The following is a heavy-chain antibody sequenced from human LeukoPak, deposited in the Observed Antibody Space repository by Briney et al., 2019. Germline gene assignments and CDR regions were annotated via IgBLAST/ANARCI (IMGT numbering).Heavy chain of an antibody. J-gene: IGHJ4*02. V-gene: IGHV3-53*01. CDR2: IYTGGFT. Sequence: GGSLRLSCVASGFSVSDNYMSWFRQAPGKGLEWVAIIYTGGFTYYGDSVKGRFTISRDTSKNTLYLHMNNLRAEDTAVYFCAKDTDLDCWGQGTEVTVSS. D-gene: IGHD4-11*01. CDR3: AKDTDLDC. CDR1: GFSVSDNY.